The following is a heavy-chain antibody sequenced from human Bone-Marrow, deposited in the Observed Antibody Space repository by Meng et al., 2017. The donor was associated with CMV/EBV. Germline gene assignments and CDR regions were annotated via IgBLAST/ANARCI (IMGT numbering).Heavy chain of an antibody. D-gene: IGHD3-10*01. J-gene: IGHJ6*02. CDR3: ARDPLDYGSGSYSYYYYGMDV. CDR2: ISSSSSYI. Sequence: ETLSLTCTVSGGSISSSSYYWGWIRQPPGKGLEWVSYISSSSSYIYYADSVKGRFTISRDNAKNSLYLQMNSLRAEDTAVYYCARDPLDYGSGSYSYYYYGMDVWGQGTTVTVSS. V-gene: IGHV3-21*05. CDR1: GGSISSSS.